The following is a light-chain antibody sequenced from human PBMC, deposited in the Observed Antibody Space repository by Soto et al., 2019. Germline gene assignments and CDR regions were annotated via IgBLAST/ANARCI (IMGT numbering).Light chain of an antibody. CDR3: QQYGSSPYT. CDR1: QSVSSPY. Sequence: EIVLTQSPGTLSLSPGERATLSCRASQSVSSPYLAWYQQKPGQAPRLLIYAASSRATGIPDRFSGSGSGTDFTLTISRLEPEDFAVYYCQQYGSSPYTFGQGTKLEIK. J-gene: IGKJ2*01. V-gene: IGKV3-20*01. CDR2: AAS.